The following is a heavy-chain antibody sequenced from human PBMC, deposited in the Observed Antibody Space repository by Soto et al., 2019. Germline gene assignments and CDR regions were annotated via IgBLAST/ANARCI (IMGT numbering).Heavy chain of an antibody. CDR3: ARVGSSSSWHRFDY. CDR2: IIPILGIA. V-gene: IGHV1-69*02. D-gene: IGHD6-13*01. CDR1: GGTFSSYT. Sequence: SVKVSCKASGGTFSSYTISWVRQAPGQGLEWMGRIIPILGIANYAQKFQGRVTITADKSTSTAYMELSSLRSEDTAVYYCARVGSSSSWHRFDYWGQGTLVTVS. J-gene: IGHJ4*02.